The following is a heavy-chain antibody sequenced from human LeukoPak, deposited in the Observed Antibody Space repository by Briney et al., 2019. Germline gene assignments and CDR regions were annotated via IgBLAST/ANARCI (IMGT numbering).Heavy chain of an antibody. J-gene: IGHJ4*02. CDR1: GFTFSNFA. D-gene: IGHD2/OR15-2a*01. CDR2: ISGGGDTP. V-gene: IGHV3-23*01. CDR3: AKDNSIAPASPYFDS. Sequence: PGGSLRLSCAASGFTFSNFAISWIRQAPGKGLEWVSAISGGGDTPYFADSVRGRFTISRDSSNNMVFLQMNSLRAEDTAVYYCAKDNSIAPASPYFDSWGQGTLVTVSS.